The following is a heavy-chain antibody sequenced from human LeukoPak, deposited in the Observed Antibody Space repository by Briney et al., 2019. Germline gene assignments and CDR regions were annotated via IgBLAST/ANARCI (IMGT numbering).Heavy chain of an antibody. Sequence: GGSLRLSCAASEFTFSSYSMNGVRQAPGKGLEWVAVISYDGSNKYYADSVKGRFTISRDNSKNTLYLQMNSLRAEDTAVYYCAKDPSGTTGGVDYWGQGTLVTVSS. CDR2: ISYDGSNK. J-gene: IGHJ4*02. CDR1: EFTFSSYS. D-gene: IGHD1-7*01. V-gene: IGHV3-30*18. CDR3: AKDPSGTTGGVDY.